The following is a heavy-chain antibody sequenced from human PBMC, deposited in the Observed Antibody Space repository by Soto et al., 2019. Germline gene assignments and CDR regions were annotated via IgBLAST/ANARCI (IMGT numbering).Heavy chain of an antibody. CDR1: GAYVSSAGYS. J-gene: IGHJ4*02. CDR2: VYQSGRT. CDR3: ARGQSIVAAIDYFDY. V-gene: IGHV4-30-2*01. Sequence: QPQLQESGSGLVKPSHTLSLTCSVSGAYVSSAGYSWSWIRQPPGKGLLWIGYVYQSGRTYGSVNTSYNPSLKSRVTISVDSSTNQFSLRLISVTAADSAVYFCARGQSIVAAIDYFDYWGQGSLVTVSS. D-gene: IGHD5-12*01.